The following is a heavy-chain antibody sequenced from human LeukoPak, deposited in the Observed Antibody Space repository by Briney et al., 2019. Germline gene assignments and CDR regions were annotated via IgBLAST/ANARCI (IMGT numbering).Heavy chain of an antibody. CDR3: ARFVSRSFAFDY. Sequence: PSETLSLTCAVYGGSFSGYYWSWIRQHPGKGLEWIGYIYYSGSTYYNPSLKSRVTISVDTSKNQFSLKLSSVTAADTAVYYCARFVSRSFAFDYWGQGTLVTVSS. V-gene: IGHV4-31*11. D-gene: IGHD2/OR15-2a*01. CDR2: IYYSGST. CDR1: GGSFSGYY. J-gene: IGHJ4*02.